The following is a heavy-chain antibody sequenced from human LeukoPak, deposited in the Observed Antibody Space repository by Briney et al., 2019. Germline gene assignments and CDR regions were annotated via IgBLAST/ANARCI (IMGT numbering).Heavy chain of an antibody. D-gene: IGHD2-21*02. CDR3: ARDRGGDSSDYFDY. V-gene: IGHV3-21*01. CDR1: GFTFSSYS. CDR2: ISSSSSYI. Sequence: PGGSLRLSCAASGFTFSSYSMNWVRQAPGKGLEWVSSISSSSSYIYYADSVKGRFTISRDNAKNSLYLQMNSLRAEDTAVYYCARDRGGDSSDYFDYWGQGTLVTVSS. J-gene: IGHJ4*02.